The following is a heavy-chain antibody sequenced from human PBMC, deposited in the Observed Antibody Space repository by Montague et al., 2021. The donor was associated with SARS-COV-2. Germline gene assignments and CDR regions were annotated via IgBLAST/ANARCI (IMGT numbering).Heavy chain of an antibody. V-gene: IGHV4-39*01. CDR1: GGSITRNYY. Sequence: SETLSLTCTVSGGSITRNYYWCCIRQPPGKGLEWFGNNYYSGTTFINPSPKSRVTISVDASKNQFSLNLTSVTAADTAVYYCARPLVRGAPKAFDIWGQGALVIVSS. J-gene: IGHJ3*02. D-gene: IGHD3-10*01. CDR3: ARPLVRGAPKAFDI. CDR2: NYYSGTT.